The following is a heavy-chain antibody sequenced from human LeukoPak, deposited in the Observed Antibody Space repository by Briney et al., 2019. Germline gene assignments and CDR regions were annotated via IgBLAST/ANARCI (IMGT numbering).Heavy chain of an antibody. V-gene: IGHV3-7*01. J-gene: IGHJ4*02. D-gene: IGHD2-2*01. CDR3: ARDLFSPVVPAAGTFDY. Sequence: PGGSLRLSCAASGFTFSRYWMSWVRQAPGKGLEWVANIKQDGNEKYYVDSVKGRFTISRDNAKNSLYLQMNSPRAEDTAVYYCARDLFSPVVPAAGTFDYWGQGTLVTVSS. CDR1: GFTFSRYW. CDR2: IKQDGNEK.